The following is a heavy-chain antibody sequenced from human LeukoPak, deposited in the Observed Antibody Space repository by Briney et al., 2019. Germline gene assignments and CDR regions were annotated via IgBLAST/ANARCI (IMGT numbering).Heavy chain of an antibody. CDR3: ASTYCSGGTCFPWHFDY. V-gene: IGHV3-21*01. Sequence: PGGSLRLSCAASGFTFSSYSMNWVRQAPGKGLEWVSSISSSGSYIFHADTVKGRFTISRDNAKNSLYLQMNSLRAEDTAVYYCASTYCSGGTCFPWHFDYWGQGTLVTVSS. CDR1: GFTFSSYS. CDR2: ISSSGSYI. J-gene: IGHJ4*02. D-gene: IGHD2-15*01.